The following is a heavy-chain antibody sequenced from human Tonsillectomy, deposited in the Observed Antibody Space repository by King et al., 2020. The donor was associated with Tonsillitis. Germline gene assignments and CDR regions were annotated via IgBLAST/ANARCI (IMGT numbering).Heavy chain of an antibody. CDR1: GFTFSSYA. V-gene: IGHV3-23*04. D-gene: IGHD5-18*01. CDR2: ISGNGGST. J-gene: IGHJ4*02. Sequence: VQLVESGGGLVQPGGSLRLSCAASGFTFSSYAMSWVRQAPGKGLEWVSGISGNGGSTYNADSVKGRFTISRDNSKNTLYLQMNSLRAEDTAVYYCAKGDGYSYGYRDYWGQGTLVTVSS. CDR3: AKGDGYSYGYRDY.